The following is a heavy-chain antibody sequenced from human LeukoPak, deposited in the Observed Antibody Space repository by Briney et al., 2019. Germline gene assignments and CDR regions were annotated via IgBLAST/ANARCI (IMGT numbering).Heavy chain of an antibody. Sequence: GASVKVSCKASGYTFTRYYLHWVRQAPGQGLEWMGIINPSGGRTNNAQQFQGRVTMTRDTSTSTVYRQLSSLRSEDTAVYYCARDLAIAAAPYGMDVWGQGTTVTVSS. D-gene: IGHD6-13*01. J-gene: IGHJ6*02. CDR3: ARDLAIAAAPYGMDV. V-gene: IGHV1-46*01. CDR2: INPSGGRT. CDR1: GYTFTRYY.